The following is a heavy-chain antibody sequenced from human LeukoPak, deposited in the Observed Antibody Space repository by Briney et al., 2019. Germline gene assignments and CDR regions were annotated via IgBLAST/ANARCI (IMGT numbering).Heavy chain of an antibody. Sequence: GASVKVSCKASGGTFSSYAISWVRQAPGQGLEWMGGIIPIFGTANYAQKFQGRVTITADESTSTAYMELRSLRSDDTAVYYCARDLYLAGQGYGDYEKNFDYWGQGTLVTVSS. CDR2: IIPIFGTA. V-gene: IGHV1-69*13. CDR3: ARDLYLAGQGYGDYEKNFDY. D-gene: IGHD4-17*01. CDR1: GGTFSSYA. J-gene: IGHJ4*02.